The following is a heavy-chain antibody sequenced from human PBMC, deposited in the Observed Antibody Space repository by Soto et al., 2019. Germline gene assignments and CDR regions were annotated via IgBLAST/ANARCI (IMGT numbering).Heavy chain of an antibody. CDR1: GYTFTSYG. CDR3: ARADYYDSSGYYYYYGMDV. V-gene: IGHV1-18*01. Sequence: ASVKVSCKASGYTFTSYGISWVRQAPGQGLEWMGWISAYNGNTNYAQKLQGRVTMTTDTSTSTAYMELRSLRSDDTAVYYCARADYYDSSGYYYYYGMDVWGQGTPVTVSS. CDR2: ISAYNGNT. J-gene: IGHJ6*02. D-gene: IGHD3-22*01.